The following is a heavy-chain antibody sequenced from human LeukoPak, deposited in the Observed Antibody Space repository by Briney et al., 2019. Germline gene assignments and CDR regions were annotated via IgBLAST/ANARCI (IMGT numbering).Heavy chain of an antibody. V-gene: IGHV3-66*02. D-gene: IGHD3-9*01. CDR3: ARDPFDRSSGY. J-gene: IGHJ4*02. CDR1: GFTVSSNY. CDR2: IYSGGST. Sequence: GGSLRLSCAASGFTVSSNYMSWVRQAPGKGLEWVSVIYSGGSTYYADSVKGRFTISRDNSKNTLYLQMNSLRAEDTAVYYCARDPFDRSSGYWGQGTLVTVSS.